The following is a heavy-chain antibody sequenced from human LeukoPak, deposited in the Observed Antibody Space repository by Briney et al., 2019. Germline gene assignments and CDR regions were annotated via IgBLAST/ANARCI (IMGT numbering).Heavy chain of an antibody. CDR3: AKDLICFDY. D-gene: IGHD2-21*01. Sequence: GALMLSFAASGFPFSSYAMNWVRRAPGKGLQWVSTISGSGDSTYYADSVKGRFTISRDNSKNTLYLQMNSLRAEDTAVYYCAKDLICFDYWGQGTLVTVSS. J-gene: IGHJ4*02. V-gene: IGHV3-23*01. CDR2: ISGSGDST. CDR1: GFPFSSYA.